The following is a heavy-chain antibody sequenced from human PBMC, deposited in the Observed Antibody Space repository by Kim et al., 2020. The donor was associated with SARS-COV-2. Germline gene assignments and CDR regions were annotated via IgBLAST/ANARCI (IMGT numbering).Heavy chain of an antibody. Sequence: SETLSLTCTVSGGSITRGSYYWSWIRQPAGKGLEWIGRALASGTTNYNPSLKSRVTMSIDTSKNQFSLKLNSVTAADTAVYYCARERGLGCRGGACYLGNWDVSNGLDVWGQGTTVIVSS. V-gene: IGHV4-61*02. CDR2: ALASGTT. CDR1: GGSITRGSYY. CDR3: ARERGLGCRGGACYLGNWDVSNGLDV. D-gene: IGHD2-21*02. J-gene: IGHJ6*02.